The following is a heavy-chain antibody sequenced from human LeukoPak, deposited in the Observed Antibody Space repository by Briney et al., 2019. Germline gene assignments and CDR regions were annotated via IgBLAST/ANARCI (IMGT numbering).Heavy chain of an antibody. CDR1: GGSISSYY. J-gene: IGHJ6*02. Sequence: PSETLSLTCTVSGGSISSYYWSWIRQPPGKGLKWMGYIYYSGSTNYNPSLKSRVTISVDTSKDQFSLKLSSVTAADTAVYYCARDGLCCSGGSCQTGYYYYYGMDVWGQGTTVTVSS. D-gene: IGHD2-15*01. CDR3: ARDGLCCSGGSCQTGYYYYYGMDV. V-gene: IGHV4-59*12. CDR2: IYYSGST.